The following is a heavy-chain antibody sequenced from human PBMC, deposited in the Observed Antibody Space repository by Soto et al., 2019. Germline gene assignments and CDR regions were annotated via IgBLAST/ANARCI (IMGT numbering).Heavy chain of an antibody. V-gene: IGHV3-48*01. CDR3: ATSLITTVGTTA. J-gene: IGHJ4*02. D-gene: IGHD1-1*01. CDR1: GFTFSNYG. CDR2: ISSSSSTI. Sequence: GRSLRLSCEASGFTFSNYGINWVRQAPGKGLEWVSHISSSSSTIYYAESVKGRFSISRDNAKNSLYLQMSSLRGEDTAVYYCATSLITTVGTTAWGQGTQVTVSS.